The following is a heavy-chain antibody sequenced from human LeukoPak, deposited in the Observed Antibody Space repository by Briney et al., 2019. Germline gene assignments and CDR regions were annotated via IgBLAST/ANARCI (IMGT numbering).Heavy chain of an antibody. CDR2: IYYSGST. CDR3: ARVRVAAAGLDY. D-gene: IGHD6-13*01. V-gene: IGHV4-59*01. CDR1: GGSISSYY. J-gene: IGHJ4*02. Sequence: PSETLSLTCTVSGGSISSYYWSWIRQPPGKGLEWIGYIYYSGSTNYNPSLKSRVTISVDTSKSQLSLKLSSVTAADTAVYYCARVRVAAAGLDYWGQGTLVTVSS.